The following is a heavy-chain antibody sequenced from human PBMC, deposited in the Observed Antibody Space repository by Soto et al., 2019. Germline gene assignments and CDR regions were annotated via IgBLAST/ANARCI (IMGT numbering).Heavy chain of an antibody. Sequence: EVQVVESGGGSVQPGGSLRLSCTVSGFPFSGYLMDWVRQAPGKGLEWVANINHDGSEMYYGDSVKGRFTISRDNAKNPLYLQMNSLRVEDTAVYYCARGLVDMWGQGTMVTVSS. D-gene: IGHD3-10*01. V-gene: IGHV3-7*05. CDR1: GFPFSGYL. CDR3: ARGLVDM. J-gene: IGHJ3*02. CDR2: INHDGSEM.